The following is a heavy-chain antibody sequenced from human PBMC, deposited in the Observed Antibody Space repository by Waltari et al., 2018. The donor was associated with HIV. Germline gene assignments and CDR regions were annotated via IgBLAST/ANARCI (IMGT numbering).Heavy chain of an antibody. D-gene: IGHD2-2*02. J-gene: IGHJ6*02. CDR3: AREDIVVVPAAISGMDV. V-gene: IGHV1-3*01. Sequence: QVQLVQSGAEVKKPGASVKVSCKASGYTFTSYAMHWVRQAPGQRLEWMGWINAGNGNTKYSQKFQGRVTITRDTSASTAYMELSSLRSEDTAVYYCAREDIVVVPAAISGMDVWGQGTTVTVSS. CDR1: GYTFTSYA. CDR2: INAGNGNT.